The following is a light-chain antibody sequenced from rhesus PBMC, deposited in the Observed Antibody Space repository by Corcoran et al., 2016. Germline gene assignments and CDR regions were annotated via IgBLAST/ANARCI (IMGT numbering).Light chain of an antibody. CDR3: QQYSNWPWT. J-gene: IGKJ1*01. CDR2: DAS. V-gene: IGKV3-35*01. Sequence: EIVLTQSPATLSLSPGERATLSCRASQSVSRSVIWYQQKPGQGLRLLIYDASTRATGIPDRFSGSGSGTDFTLSTNNLEPEDVGVYYCQQYSNWPWTFGQGTKVEIK. CDR1: QSVSRS.